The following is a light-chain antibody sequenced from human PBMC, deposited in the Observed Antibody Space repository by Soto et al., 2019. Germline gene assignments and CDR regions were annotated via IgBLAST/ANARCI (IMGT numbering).Light chain of an antibody. V-gene: IGLV1-51*01. CDR1: YSNIGSNF. CDR3: GTWDSSLNVVV. J-gene: IGLJ2*01. CDR2: GNT. Sequence: QSALTQSSSVSAAAGQKVTISCSGSYSNIGSNFVSWYQHFPGSAPKLVIYGNTQRPSGIPDRFSGSKSGSSATLGITGLQAGDEADYYCGTWDSSLNVVVFGGGTKLTVL.